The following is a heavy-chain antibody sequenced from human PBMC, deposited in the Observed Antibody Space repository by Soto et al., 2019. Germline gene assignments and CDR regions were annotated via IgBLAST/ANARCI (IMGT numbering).Heavy chain of an antibody. CDR1: GYTFTSYA. Sequence: ASVKVSSKASGYTFTSYAMHWVRQAPGQRLEWMGWINAGNGNTKYSQKFQGRLTITKDTSKNQVVLTMTNMDPVDTATYYCARRFGSGSYYSYWGPGTLVTVSS. CDR3: ARRFGSGSYYSY. V-gene: IGHV1-3*01. J-gene: IGHJ4*02. D-gene: IGHD3-10*01. CDR2: INAGNGNT.